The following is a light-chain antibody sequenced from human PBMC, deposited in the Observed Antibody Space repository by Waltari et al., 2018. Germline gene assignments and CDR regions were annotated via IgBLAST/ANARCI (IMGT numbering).Light chain of an antibody. Sequence: QSALTQPASVSGSPGQSITISCTGTSSDVGVYNYVSWYQQHPGKAPKLMIYDVSNRPAGVSNRFSGSKSDNTASLTISGLQAEDEADYYCSSYTSSSTLFYVFGTGTKVTVL. CDR2: DVS. V-gene: IGLV2-14*03. CDR1: SSDVGVYNY. CDR3: SSYTSSSTLFYV. J-gene: IGLJ1*01.